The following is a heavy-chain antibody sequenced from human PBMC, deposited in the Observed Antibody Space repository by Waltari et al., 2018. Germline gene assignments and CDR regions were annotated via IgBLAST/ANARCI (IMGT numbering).Heavy chain of an antibody. CDR1: GGSFRGYY. CDR3: ARGGMYYYDSSGYPNWFDP. J-gene: IGHJ5*02. CDR2: INHSGST. Sequence: QVQLQQWGAGLLKPSETLSLTCAVYGGSFRGYYWSRLRHPPRQGLEWIGEINHSGSTNYNPSLKSRVTISVDTSKNQFSLKLSSVTAADTAVYYCARGGMYYYDSSGYPNWFDPWGQGTLVTVSS. D-gene: IGHD3-22*01. V-gene: IGHV4-34*01.